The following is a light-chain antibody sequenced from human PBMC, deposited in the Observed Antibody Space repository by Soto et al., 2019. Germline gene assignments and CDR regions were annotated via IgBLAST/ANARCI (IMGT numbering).Light chain of an antibody. J-gene: IGLJ1*01. CDR1: SSDVGAYNY. CDR3: SSLTTSFTYV. V-gene: IGLV2-14*01. CDR2: EVS. Sequence: QSALTQPASVSGSPGQSVAISCTGTSSDVGAYNYVSWYQQHPGKAPKLLLSEVSNRPSGVSGRFSGSKSGNTASLTISGLQAEGEADYYCSSLTTSFTYVFGTGTKV.